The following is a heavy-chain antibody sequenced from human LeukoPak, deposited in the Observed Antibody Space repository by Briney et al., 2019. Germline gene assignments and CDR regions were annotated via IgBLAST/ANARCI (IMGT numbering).Heavy chain of an antibody. CDR2: IHLEGSEK. V-gene: IGHV3-7*01. CDR3: ATDRGYFSFDY. CDR1: GFTFSSYW. D-gene: IGHD3-22*01. J-gene: IGHJ4*02. Sequence: GGSLRLSCAASGFTFSSYWMTWVRQAPGKGLEWVANIHLEGSEKYYVDSVKGRFTISRDNAKNSLYLQMNRLRAEDTAVYYCATDRGYFSFDYWGRGTLVTVSS.